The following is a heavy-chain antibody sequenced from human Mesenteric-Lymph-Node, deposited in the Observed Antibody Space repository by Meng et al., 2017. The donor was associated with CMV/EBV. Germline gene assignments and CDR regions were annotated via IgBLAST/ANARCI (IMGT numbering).Heavy chain of an antibody. J-gene: IGHJ5*02. CDR3: ARDAYCGGDCSNWFDP. V-gene: IGHV1-69*02. D-gene: IGHD2-21*01. CDR2: IIPILGIA. Sequence: SVKVSCKASGGTFSSYTISWVRQAPGQGLEWMGRIIPILGIANYAQKFQGRVTITADKSTSTAYMELSSLRSEDTAVYYCARDAYCGGDCSNWFDPWGQGTLVTVSS. CDR1: GGTFSSYT.